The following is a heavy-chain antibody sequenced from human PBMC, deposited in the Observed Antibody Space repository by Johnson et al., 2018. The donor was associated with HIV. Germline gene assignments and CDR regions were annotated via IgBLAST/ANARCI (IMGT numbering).Heavy chain of an antibody. CDR2: ISWNGGSI. V-gene: IGHV3-9*01. Sequence: VQLVESGGGLVQPGRSLRLSCAASGFTFDDYAMHWVRQAPGKGLEWVSGISWNGGSIGYADPVKGRFTISSDNSKSTLFLQMNSLTPEDTGVYYCAKERRAPRAFDIWGQGTMVTVSS. J-gene: IGHJ3*02. CDR3: AKERRAPRAFDI. CDR1: GFTFDDYA.